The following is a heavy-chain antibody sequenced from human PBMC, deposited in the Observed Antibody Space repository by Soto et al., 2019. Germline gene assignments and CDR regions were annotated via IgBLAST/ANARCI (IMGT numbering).Heavy chain of an antibody. D-gene: IGHD5-18*01. Sequence: TGGSLRLSCAASGYTFSSHAMSWVRQAPGKGLEWVSGISGSGDFTYYADSVKGRFTISRDNSKSTLYLQMNSLRAEDTAVYHSARQRGYTYGYPPDYWGQGTLVTVSS. V-gene: IGHV3-23*01. CDR3: ARQRGYTYGYPPDY. CDR2: ISGSGDFT. CDR1: GYTFSSHA. J-gene: IGHJ4*02.